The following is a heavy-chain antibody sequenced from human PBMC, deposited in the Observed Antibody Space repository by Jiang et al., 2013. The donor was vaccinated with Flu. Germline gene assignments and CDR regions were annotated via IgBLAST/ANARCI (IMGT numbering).Heavy chain of an antibody. D-gene: IGHD3-16*01. J-gene: IGHJ6*03. V-gene: IGHV4-30-4*01. CDR2: LSHGDT. CDR1: GGSISSGDYF. CDR3: AREDSHPGFGTWGVDDYYFMDV. Sequence: TCTVSGGSISSGDYFLNLDSPAPREGPGVTWVHLSHGDTYYKPSLASRLSISADTSENQFFLRLSSLTAADTAIYYCAREDSHPGFGTWGVDDYYFMDVWGEGTTVTVSS.